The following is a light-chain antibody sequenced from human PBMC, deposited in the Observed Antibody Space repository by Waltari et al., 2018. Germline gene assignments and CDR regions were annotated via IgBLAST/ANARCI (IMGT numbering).Light chain of an antibody. J-gene: IGKJ4*01. V-gene: IGKV1-5*03. CDR2: KAS. CDR3: QHYNNYPLT. Sequence: DIQMIQSPSTLSASVGDRVTITCRASQTISNWLAWYQQKPGKAPKVLIYKASSLQSGVPSRFSGSGSGTEFTLTISSLQPDDFATYYCQHYNNYPLTFGGGTKVEIK. CDR1: QTISNW.